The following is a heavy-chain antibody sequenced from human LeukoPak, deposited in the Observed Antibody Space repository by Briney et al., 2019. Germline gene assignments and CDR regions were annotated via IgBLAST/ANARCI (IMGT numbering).Heavy chain of an antibody. D-gene: IGHD2-21*01. CDR2: ISAYNGNT. V-gene: IGHV1-18*01. CDR1: GYSENFYG. Sequence: ASVKVSCKTSGYSENFYGITWVRQVAGQGLEWMGWISAYNGNTNYAQKLQGRVTMTTDTSTSTAYMELRSLRSDDTAVYYCARGLRGYFPWGQGTLVTVSS. J-gene: IGHJ4*02. CDR3: ARGLRGYFP.